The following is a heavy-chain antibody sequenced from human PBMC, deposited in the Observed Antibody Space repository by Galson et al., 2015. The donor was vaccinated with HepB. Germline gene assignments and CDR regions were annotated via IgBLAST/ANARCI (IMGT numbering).Heavy chain of an antibody. D-gene: IGHD3-22*01. Sequence: SVKVSCKASGGTFSTYGITWARQAPGQGLEWMGGISPIFGTANYAQKFQGRVTFTADESTSTAYMELSSLRSEDTAVYYCARNLTSYYDSSGYYLNYYGMDVWGQGTTVTVSS. V-gene: IGHV1-69*13. CDR1: GGTFSTYG. CDR2: ISPIFGTA. CDR3: ARNLTSYYDSSGYYLNYYGMDV. J-gene: IGHJ6*02.